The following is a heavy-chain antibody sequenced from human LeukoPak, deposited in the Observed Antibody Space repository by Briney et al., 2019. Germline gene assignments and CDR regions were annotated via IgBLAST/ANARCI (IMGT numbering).Heavy chain of an antibody. CDR1: GFTFSSYA. D-gene: IGHD2-15*01. Sequence: GGSLRLSCAASGFTFSSYAMSWVRQAPGKGLEWVSAISGSGGSTYYADSVKGRFTISRDNSKNTLYLQMNSLRAEDTAVYYCAKDCRFSYYYYMDVWGKGTTVTVSS. CDR3: AKDCRFSYYYYMDV. J-gene: IGHJ6*03. CDR2: ISGSGGST. V-gene: IGHV3-23*01.